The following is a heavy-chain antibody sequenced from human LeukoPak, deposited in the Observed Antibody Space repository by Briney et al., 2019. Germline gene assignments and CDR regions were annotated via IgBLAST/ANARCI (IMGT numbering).Heavy chain of an antibody. V-gene: IGHV4-4*02. J-gene: IGHJ2*01. CDR3: ATDKGMATRGSWYFDL. CDR1: GASISTRDW. CDR2: IYHSGSN. D-gene: IGHD5-24*01. Sequence: PSETLSLTCAVSGASISTRDWWTWVRPPPGEGLEWIGEIYHSGSNKYNPSLKSRVTISVDTSKNHFSLKLSSVTAADAAVYYCATDKGMATRGSWYFDLWGRGTLVTVSS.